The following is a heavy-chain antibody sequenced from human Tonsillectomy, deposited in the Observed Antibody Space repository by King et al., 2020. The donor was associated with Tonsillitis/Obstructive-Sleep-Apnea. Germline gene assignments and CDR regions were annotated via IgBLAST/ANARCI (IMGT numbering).Heavy chain of an antibody. CDR2: IYWDDDK. D-gene: IGHD3-9*01. CDR3: AHRLTFYDILTDYSHSHFDY. CDR1: GFSLSTSGVG. V-gene: IGHV2-5*02. J-gene: IGHJ4*02. Sequence: QLTLKESGPTLVKPTQTLTLTCTFSGFSLSTSGVGVGWIRQPPGKALEWLALIYWDDDKRYSPSLKSRLTITKDTPKNQLVLTMTNMDPVDTATYYCAHRLTFYDILTDYSHSHFDYWGQGTLVTVSS.